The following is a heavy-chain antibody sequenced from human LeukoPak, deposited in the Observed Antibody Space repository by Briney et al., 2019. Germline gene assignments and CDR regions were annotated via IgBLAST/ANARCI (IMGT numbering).Heavy chain of an antibody. CDR1: GFTFSNYG. J-gene: IGHJ5*02. CDR3: AKDRSTYNVLTGYQES. Sequence: PGGSLRLSCATSGFTFSNYGMHWVRQAPGKGLEWVALISFDGGNKNYVDSVKGRFTVSRDNSRNTLYLQMNSLRAEDTAMYYCAKDRSTYNVLTGYQESWGQGTLVTVSS. D-gene: IGHD3-9*01. CDR2: ISFDGGNK. V-gene: IGHV3-30*18.